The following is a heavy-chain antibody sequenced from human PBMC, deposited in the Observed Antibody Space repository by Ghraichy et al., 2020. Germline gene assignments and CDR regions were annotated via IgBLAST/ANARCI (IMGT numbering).Heavy chain of an antibody. J-gene: IGHJ3*02. D-gene: IGHD3-22*01. V-gene: IGHV3-23*01. CDR2: ISGSGGST. CDR1: GFTFSSYA. Sequence: GGSLRLSCAASGFTFSSYAMSWVRQAPGKGLEWVSAISGSGGSTYYADSVKGRFTISRDNSKNTLYLQMNSLRAEDTAVYYCAKVVSFAYDSSGYYYTDAFDIWGQGTMVTVSS. CDR3: AKVVSFAYDSSGYYYTDAFDI.